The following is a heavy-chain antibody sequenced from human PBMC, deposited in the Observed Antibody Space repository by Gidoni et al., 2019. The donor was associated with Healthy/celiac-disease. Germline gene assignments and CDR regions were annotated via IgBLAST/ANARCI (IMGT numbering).Heavy chain of an antibody. CDR2: IWYDGSNK. Sequence: QVQLVESGGGVVQPGRSLRLSCAASGFTFSSYGMHWVRQAPGKGLGWVAVIWYDGSNKYYADSVKGRFTISRDNSKNTLYLQMNSLRAEDTAVYYCARDLGIAVATTNYGMDVWGQGTTVTVSS. V-gene: IGHV3-33*01. D-gene: IGHD6-19*01. J-gene: IGHJ6*02. CDR1: GFTFSSYG. CDR3: ARDLGIAVATTNYGMDV.